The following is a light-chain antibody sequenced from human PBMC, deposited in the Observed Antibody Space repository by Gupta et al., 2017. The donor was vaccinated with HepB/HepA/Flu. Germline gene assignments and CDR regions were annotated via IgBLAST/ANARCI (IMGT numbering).Light chain of an antibody. CDR2: DAS. CDR1: QSVSSY. V-gene: IGKV3-11*01. CDR3: QQRSNWPPIT. J-gene: IGKJ3*01. Sequence: EIVLTQSPATLSLSPGERATLSCRASQSVSSYLAWYQQKPGQAPRLLIYDASNRATGIPARFSGSGSGTDFTLTIRSLAPEDFAVYYCQQRSNWPPITFGPGTKVDIK.